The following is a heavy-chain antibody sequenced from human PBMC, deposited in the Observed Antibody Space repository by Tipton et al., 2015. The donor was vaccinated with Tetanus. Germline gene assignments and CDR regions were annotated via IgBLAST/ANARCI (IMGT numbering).Heavy chain of an antibody. J-gene: IGHJ4*02. CDR1: GFTFSDYY. D-gene: IGHD2-21*02. V-gene: IGHV3-11*01. CDR3: ATIPDEYCGGDCYERYFFDY. CDR2: ITSRTSTT. Sequence: SLRLSCAASGFTFSDYYMTWIRQVPGKGLEWVSSITSRTSTTYYADSVKGRFAISRDNANNSLYLQMNSLRAEDTAVYYCATIPDEYCGGDCYERYFFDYWGQGTLVTVSS.